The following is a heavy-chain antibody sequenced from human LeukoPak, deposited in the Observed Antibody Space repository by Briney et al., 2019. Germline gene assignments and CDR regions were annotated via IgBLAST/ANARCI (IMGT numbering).Heavy chain of an antibody. Sequence: GGSLKLSCAASGFTFSGSAMHWVRQASGKGLEWVGRIRSKANSYATAYAASVKGRFTISRDDSKNTAYLQMNSLKTEDTAVYYCTRRSITIFGVVTDWYFDLSGRGTLVTVSS. CDR1: GFTFSGSA. V-gene: IGHV3-73*01. CDR3: TRRSITIFGVVTDWYFDL. CDR2: IRSKANSYAT. J-gene: IGHJ2*01. D-gene: IGHD3-3*01.